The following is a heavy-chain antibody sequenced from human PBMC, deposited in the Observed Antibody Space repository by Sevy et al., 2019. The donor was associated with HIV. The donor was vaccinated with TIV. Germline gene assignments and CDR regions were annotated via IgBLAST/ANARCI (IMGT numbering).Heavy chain of an antibody. CDR1: GFTFSNYN. Sequence: GGSLRLSCAASGFTFSNYNMHWVRQAPGKGLEWVAAIWFDGNKKYYEDSVKGRFTIFRDNSKSTQYLQMSSLRADDAAVYYCVGEGPSDWYLDSWGQGTLVTVSS. J-gene: IGHJ4*02. D-gene: IGHD3-9*01. CDR2: IWFDGNKK. V-gene: IGHV3-33*01. CDR3: VGEGPSDWYLDS.